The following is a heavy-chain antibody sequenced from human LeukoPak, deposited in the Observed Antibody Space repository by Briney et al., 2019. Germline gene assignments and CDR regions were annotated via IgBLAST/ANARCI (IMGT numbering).Heavy chain of an antibody. CDR1: GYTFTGYY. Sequence: ASVKVSCKASGYTFTGYYMHWVRQAPGQGLEWMGWINPNSGGTNYAQKFQGRVTMTRDTSISTAYMELSRLRSDDTAVYYCARGSPRYSSGLDYWGQGTLVTVSS. J-gene: IGHJ4*02. CDR3: ARGSPRYSSGLDY. V-gene: IGHV1-2*02. D-gene: IGHD6-19*01. CDR2: INPNSGGT.